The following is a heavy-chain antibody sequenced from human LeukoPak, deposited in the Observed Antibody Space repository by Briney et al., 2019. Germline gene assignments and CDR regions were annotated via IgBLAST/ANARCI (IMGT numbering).Heavy chain of an antibody. J-gene: IGHJ4*02. CDR2: IIPIFGTA. CDR1: GGTFSSYA. D-gene: IGHD3-10*01. Sequence: SVKVSCKASGGTFSSYAISWGRQAPGQGLEWMGGIIPIFGTANYAQKFQGRVTITADESTSTAYMELSSLRSEDTAVYYCARDSGMVRGTVDYWGQGTLVTVSS. V-gene: IGHV1-69*13. CDR3: ARDSGMVRGTVDY.